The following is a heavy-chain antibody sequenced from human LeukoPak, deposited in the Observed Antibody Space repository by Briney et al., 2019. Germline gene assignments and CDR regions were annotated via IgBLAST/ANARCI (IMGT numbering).Heavy chain of an antibody. CDR3: AREFAREYSGYDSPGYYYYMDV. V-gene: IGHV1-8*03. Sequence: GASVKVSCKASGYTFTSYDINWVRQATGQGLEWMGWMNLNSGNTGYAQKFQGRVTITRNTSISTAYMELSSLRSEDTAVYYCAREFAREYSGYDSPGYYYYMDVWGKGTTVTVSS. J-gene: IGHJ6*03. CDR1: GYTFTSYD. D-gene: IGHD5-12*01. CDR2: MNLNSGNT.